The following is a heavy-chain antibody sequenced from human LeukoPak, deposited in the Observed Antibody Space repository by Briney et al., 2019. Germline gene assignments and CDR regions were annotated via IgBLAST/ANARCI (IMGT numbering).Heavy chain of an antibody. D-gene: IGHD6-13*01. CDR2: ISSSSSLI. Sequence: GGSLRLSCAASGFTFSYYSMNWVRQAPGRGLEWVSCISSSSSLIFYSDSVRGRFTISRDNAKNLLYLHMSSLRVEDTAVYYCAKVDRGDYSSSPVPYYNYYMNVWGKGTTVTVSS. V-gene: IGHV3-21*01. CDR1: GFTFSYYS. J-gene: IGHJ6*03. CDR3: AKVDRGDYSSSPVPYYNYYMNV.